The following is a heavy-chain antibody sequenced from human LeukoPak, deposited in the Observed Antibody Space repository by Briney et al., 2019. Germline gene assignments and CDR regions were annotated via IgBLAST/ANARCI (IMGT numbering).Heavy chain of an antibody. V-gene: IGHV3-7*03. J-gene: IGHJ4*02. D-gene: IGHD3-16*01. Sequence: GGSLRLSCAASGFSFSNHWMTWVRQAPGKGLEWVANIKPDGSQQYYVDSMKGRFTISRDNAKNSLYLQMNSLRTEDTAVYYCARHGPSYYFDYWGQGTLVTVSS. CDR1: GFSFSNHW. CDR2: IKPDGSQQ. CDR3: ARHGPSYYFDY.